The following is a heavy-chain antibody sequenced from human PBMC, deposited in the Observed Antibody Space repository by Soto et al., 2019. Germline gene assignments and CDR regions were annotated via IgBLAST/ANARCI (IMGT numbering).Heavy chain of an antibody. D-gene: IGHD3-10*01. CDR3: ARYVITMVRGVIWGAFDI. J-gene: IGHJ3*02. V-gene: IGHV3-30-3*01. CDR2: ISYDGSNK. CDR1: GFTFSSYA. Sequence: QVQLVESGGGVVQPGRSLRLSCAASGFTFSSYAMHWVRQAPGKGLEWVAVISYDGSNKYYADSVKGRFTISRNNSKNTLYLQMNSLRAEDTAVYYCARYVITMVRGVIWGAFDIWGQGTMVTVSS.